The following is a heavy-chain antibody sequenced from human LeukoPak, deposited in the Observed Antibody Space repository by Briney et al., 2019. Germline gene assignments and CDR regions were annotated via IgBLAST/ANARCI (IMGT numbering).Heavy chain of an antibody. Sequence: PSETLSLTCAVYGGSFSGYYWSWIRQPPGKGLEWIGEINHSGSTNYNPSLKSRVTISVDTSKNQFSLKLSSVTAADTAVYYCARRGRITMVRGAPAYNWFDPWGQGTLVTVSS. CDR1: GGSFSGYY. D-gene: IGHD3-10*01. V-gene: IGHV4-34*01. J-gene: IGHJ5*02. CDR3: ARRGRITMVRGAPAYNWFDP. CDR2: INHSGST.